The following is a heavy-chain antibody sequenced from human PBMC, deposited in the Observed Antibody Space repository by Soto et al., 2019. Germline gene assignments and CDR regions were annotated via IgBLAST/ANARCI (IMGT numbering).Heavy chain of an antibody. CDR3: VKLRLELLYLDS. V-gene: IGHV3-23*01. CDR2: ISASGDNT. D-gene: IGHD1-7*01. Sequence: GGSLRLSCAASGFTFNRYGMTWVRQAPGKGLEWVSAISASGDNTYYADSVKGRFTISRDSSNNTLYLQMNSLRADDTALYYCVKLRLELLYLDSWGLGALVTVSS. CDR1: GFTFNRYG. J-gene: IGHJ4*02.